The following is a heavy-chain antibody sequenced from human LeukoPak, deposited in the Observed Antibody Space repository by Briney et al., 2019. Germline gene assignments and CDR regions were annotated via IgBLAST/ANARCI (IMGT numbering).Heavy chain of an antibody. CDR3: ARETRLRWTDY. D-gene: IGHD5-24*01. J-gene: IGHJ4*02. CDR1: RFTFSNYG. Sequence: GGSLRLSCAASRFTFSNYGMHWVRQAPGKGLEWVAVISYDGSNKYYAESVKGRFTISRDNSKNSLYLQMNSLRAEDTAVYYCARETRLRWTDYWGQGTLVTVSS. V-gene: IGHV3-30*03. CDR2: ISYDGSNK.